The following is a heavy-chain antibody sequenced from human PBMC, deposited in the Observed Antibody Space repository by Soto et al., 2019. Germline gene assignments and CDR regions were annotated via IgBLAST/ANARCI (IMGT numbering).Heavy chain of an antibody. CDR2: INPKSDDT. Sequence: QVQLVQSGSEVKKPGASVKVSCKASGYPFSDNQIHWLRRAPGQGLEWMGRINPKSDDTNYAQKFQGRVTMTRDTSIDTAYLELTGLTSDDTATYYCARKHSLDYIRWGLDPWGQGTRSPSPQ. CDR3: ARKHSLDYIRWGLDP. V-gene: IGHV1-2*02. CDR1: GYPFSDNQ. D-gene: IGHD4-4*01. J-gene: IGHJ5*02.